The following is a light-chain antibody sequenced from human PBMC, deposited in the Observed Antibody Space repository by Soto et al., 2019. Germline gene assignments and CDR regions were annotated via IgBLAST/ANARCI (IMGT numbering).Light chain of an antibody. Sequence: DIQMTQSASSLSASVRNRVTINCRASQSISTYLNWYQQKPGKAPKLLIYAASSLQSGVPSRFSGSGSGTHFTLTISSLQPEDFATYYCQQTYSTPMAFGLGTKVDIK. CDR3: QQTYSTPMA. CDR2: AAS. V-gene: IGKV1-39*01. CDR1: QSISTY. J-gene: IGKJ1*01.